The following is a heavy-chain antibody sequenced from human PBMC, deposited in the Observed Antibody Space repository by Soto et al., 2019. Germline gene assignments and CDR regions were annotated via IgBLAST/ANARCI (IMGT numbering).Heavy chain of an antibody. D-gene: IGHD2-2*01. J-gene: IGHJ4*02. CDR3: ARGPSSLTRFDY. CDR1: GFTFSSYA. V-gene: IGHV3-30-3*01. Sequence: VGSLRLSCADSGFTFSSYAMHWVRQAPGKGLEWVAVISCDGSNKYYADPVKGRFTISRDNSKNTLYVQMNSLRAEDTAVYYCARGPSSLTRFDYWGQGTLVTVSS. CDR2: ISCDGSNK.